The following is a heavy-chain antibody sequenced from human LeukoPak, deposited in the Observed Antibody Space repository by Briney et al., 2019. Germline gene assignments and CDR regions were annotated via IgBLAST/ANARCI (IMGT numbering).Heavy chain of an antibody. CDR2: ISGSGGST. V-gene: IGHV3-23*01. J-gene: IGHJ6*02. CDR3: AKATRGRYCSSTSCYGAYYYGMDV. D-gene: IGHD2-2*01. Sequence: GGSLRLSCAASGFTFSSYAMSWVRQAPGKGLEWVSAISGSGGSTYYADSVKGRFTISRDNSKSTLYLQMNSLRAEDTAVYYCAKATRGRYCSSTSCYGAYYYGMDVWGQGTTVTVSS. CDR1: GFTFSSYA.